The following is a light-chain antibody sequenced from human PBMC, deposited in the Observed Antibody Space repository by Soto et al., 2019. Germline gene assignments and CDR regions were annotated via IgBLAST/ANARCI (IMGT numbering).Light chain of an antibody. CDR1: RGISSN. J-gene: IGKJ1*01. CDR3: QQYGSSPRT. V-gene: IGKV3-15*01. Sequence: IVMTQSPATLSVSQGERATLSCRASRGISSNLAWYQQKPGQAPRLLIYDASTRATGIPARFSGSGSGTEFTLTISRLEPEDFAVYYCQQYGSSPRTFGQGTKVDIK. CDR2: DAS.